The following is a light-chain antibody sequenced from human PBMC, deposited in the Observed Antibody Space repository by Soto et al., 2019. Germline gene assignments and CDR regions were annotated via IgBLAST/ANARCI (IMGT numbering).Light chain of an antibody. V-gene: IGKV3-11*01. CDR3: LQRSNWPRT. Sequence: EIVLTQSPATLSLSPGERATLSCRASQSVSSSLAWYQQKAGQAPRLLIYAASHRATGIPARFSGSGSGTDFSLTISSLEPEDFAVYYCLQRSNWPRTFGQGTKVEIK. CDR2: AAS. CDR1: QSVSSS. J-gene: IGKJ1*01.